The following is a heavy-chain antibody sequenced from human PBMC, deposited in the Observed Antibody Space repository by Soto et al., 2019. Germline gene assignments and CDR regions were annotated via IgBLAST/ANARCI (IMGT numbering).Heavy chain of an antibody. D-gene: IGHD2-8*01. CDR2: ISPDSGKT. CDR3: ARVYGYYYCYMDV. CDR1: GYSLTDNG. Sequence: QAYLEQSGAEVKKPGASVKVSCKASGYSLTDNGITWVRQASGQGLEYVGWISPDSGKTDYAQKFQGRVTMTRDTSINTVYMELSSLRSDDTAVYYCARVYGYYYCYMDVWGKGTTVTVSS. J-gene: IGHJ6*03. V-gene: IGHV1-8*01.